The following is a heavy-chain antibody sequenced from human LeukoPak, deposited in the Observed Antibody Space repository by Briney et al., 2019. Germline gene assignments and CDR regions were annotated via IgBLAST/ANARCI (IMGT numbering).Heavy chain of an antibody. V-gene: IGHV4-59*11. J-gene: IGHJ4*02. CDR3: ASFYDSSGIVDY. CDR1: GASISGHY. D-gene: IGHD3-22*01. Sequence: SETLSLTCTVSGASISGHYLTWLRQPPGKGLEWIGYISHIGSTNYNPSLKSRVTISVDTSKNQFSLKLSSVTAADTAVYYCASFYDSSGIVDYWGQGTLVTVSS. CDR2: ISHIGST.